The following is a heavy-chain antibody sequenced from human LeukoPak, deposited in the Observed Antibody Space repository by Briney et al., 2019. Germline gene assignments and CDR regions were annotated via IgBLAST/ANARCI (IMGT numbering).Heavy chain of an antibody. D-gene: IGHD2-15*01. V-gene: IGHV3-48*01. J-gene: IGHJ4*02. CDR1: GFTFSSYS. CDR3: ARTMAAAAGLYYFDY. Sequence: GGSLRLSCAASGFTFSSYSMNWVRQAPGKGLEWVSYISSSSSTIYYADSVKGRFTISRDSAKNSLYLQMNSLRAEDTAVYYCARTMAAAAGLYYFDYWGQGTLVTVSS. CDR2: ISSSSSTI.